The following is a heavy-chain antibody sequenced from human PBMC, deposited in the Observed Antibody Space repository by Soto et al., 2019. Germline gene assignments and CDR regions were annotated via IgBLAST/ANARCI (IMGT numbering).Heavy chain of an antibody. D-gene: IGHD3-16*01. Sequence: QVQLQESGPGLVKPSETLSLTCNVSSGSVSSGSYHWSWIRQTPGKGLEWIGYIHYSGDANYNPSFKSRVTISVDTSKNQFSLKLYSVTAADTAAYYCARVRGIYINCFDPWGQGTLVTVSS. CDR1: SGSVSSGSYH. CDR2: IHYSGDA. V-gene: IGHV4-61*01. CDR3: ARVRGIYINCFDP. J-gene: IGHJ5*02.